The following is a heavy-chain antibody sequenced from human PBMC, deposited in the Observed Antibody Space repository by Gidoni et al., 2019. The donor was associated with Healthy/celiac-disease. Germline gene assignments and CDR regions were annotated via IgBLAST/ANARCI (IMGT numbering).Heavy chain of an antibody. CDR2: IIPIFGTA. J-gene: IGHJ2*01. V-gene: IGHV1-69*01. CDR1: GGTFSSYA. Sequence: QVQLVQSGAEVKKPGSSVKFSCKASGGTFSSYAISWVRQAPGQGLEWMGGIIPIFGTANYAQKFQGRVTITADESTSTAYMELSSLRSEDTAVYYCARSYYYDSSGYYFPYWYFDLWGRGTLVTVS. CDR3: ARSYYYDSSGYYFPYWYFDL. D-gene: IGHD3-22*01.